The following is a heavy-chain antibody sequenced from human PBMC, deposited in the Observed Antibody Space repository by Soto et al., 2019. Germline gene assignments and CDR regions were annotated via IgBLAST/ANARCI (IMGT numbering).Heavy chain of an antibody. Sequence: VGSLRLSCAASGFTFSSYSMNWVRQAPGKGLEWVSSISSSSSYIYYADSVKGRFTISRDNAKNSLYLQMNSLRAEDTAVYYCAREARAYYDILTFDYWGQGTLVTVS. V-gene: IGHV3-21*01. CDR1: GFTFSSYS. D-gene: IGHD3-9*01. J-gene: IGHJ4*02. CDR2: ISSSSSYI. CDR3: AREARAYYDILTFDY.